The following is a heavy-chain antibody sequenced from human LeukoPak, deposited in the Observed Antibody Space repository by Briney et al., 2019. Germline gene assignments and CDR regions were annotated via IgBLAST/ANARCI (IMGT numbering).Heavy chain of an antibody. CDR2: ISGSGGST. CDR1: GFTFNKYN. V-gene: IGHV3-23*01. J-gene: IGHJ6*02. D-gene: IGHD6-19*01. CDR3: AKRGQQWLGGFHYYYGMDV. Sequence: PGGSLRLSCAASGFTFNKYNMNWVRQAPGKGLEWVSAISGSGGSTYYADSVKGRFTISRDNSKNTLYLQMNSLRAEDTAVYYCAKRGQQWLGGFHYYYGMDVWGQGTTVTVSS.